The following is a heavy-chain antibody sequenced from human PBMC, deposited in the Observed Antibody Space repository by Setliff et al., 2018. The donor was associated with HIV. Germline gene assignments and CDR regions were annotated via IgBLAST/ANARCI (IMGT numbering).Heavy chain of an antibody. V-gene: IGHV4-59*12. J-gene: IGHJ4*02. Sequence: SSETLSLTCTVSGGSISSYYWNWIRQPPGKGLEWIGYIYYSGSTNYKPSLKSRVTISVDMSKNQFSLRLSSVTAADTAVFYCARGSCSNGVCYYDYWGQGTLVTVSS. CDR3: ARGSCSNGVCYYDY. CDR1: GGSISSYY. CDR2: IYYSGST. D-gene: IGHD2-8*01.